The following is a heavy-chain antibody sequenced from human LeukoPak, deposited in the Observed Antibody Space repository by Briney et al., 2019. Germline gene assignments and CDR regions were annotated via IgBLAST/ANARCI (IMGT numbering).Heavy chain of an antibody. CDR3: ARVRFLWFGELFAQH. CDR2: IYYSGST. CDR1: GGSISSGDYY. J-gene: IGHJ1*01. V-gene: IGHV4-30-4*01. Sequence: SQTLSLTCTVSGGSISSGDYYWSWIRQPPGKGLEWIGYIYYSGSTYYNPSLKSRVTISVDTSKNQFSLKLSSVTAADTAVYYCARVRFLWFGELFAQHWGQGTLVTVSS. D-gene: IGHD3-10*01.